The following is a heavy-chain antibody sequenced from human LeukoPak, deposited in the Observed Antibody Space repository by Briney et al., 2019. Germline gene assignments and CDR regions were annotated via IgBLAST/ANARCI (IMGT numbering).Heavy chain of an antibody. V-gene: IGHV4-38-2*02. CDR1: GYSISSGYY. CDR3: ARARGYSYGYATNWFDP. CDR2: IYHSGST. D-gene: IGHD5-18*01. Sequence: SETLSLTCTVSGYSISSGYYWGWIRQPPGKGLEWIGSIYHSGSTYYNPSLKSRVTISVDTSKNQFSLKLSSVTAADTAVYYCARARGYSYGYATNWFDPWGQGTLVTVSS. J-gene: IGHJ5*02.